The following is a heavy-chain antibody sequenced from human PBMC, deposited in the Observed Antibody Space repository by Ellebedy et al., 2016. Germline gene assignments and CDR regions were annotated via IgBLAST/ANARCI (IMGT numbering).Heavy chain of an antibody. D-gene: IGHD5-24*01. CDR3: ARPWVEMATIGDAFDI. CDR2: IYSGGST. J-gene: IGHJ3*02. Sequence: GGSLRLSCAASGFTVSSNYMSWVRQAPGKGLEWVSVIYSGGSTYYADSVKGRFTISRDNSKNTLYLHMNSLRAEDTGVYYCARPWVEMATIGDAFDIWGQGTMVTVSS. CDR1: GFTVSSNY. V-gene: IGHV3-53*01.